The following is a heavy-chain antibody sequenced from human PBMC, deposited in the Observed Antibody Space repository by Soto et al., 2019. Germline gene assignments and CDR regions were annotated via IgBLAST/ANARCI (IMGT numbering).Heavy chain of an antibody. D-gene: IGHD2-8*01. V-gene: IGHV5-51*01. CDR1: GYSFTSYW. Sequence: GESLKISCKGSGYSFTSYWIGWVRQMPGKGLEWMGIIYPGDSDTRYSPSFQGQVTISADKSISTAYLQWSSLKASDTAVYYCAKNGQPPYYYYGMDVWGQGTSVTVS. CDR2: IYPGDSDT. CDR3: AKNGQPPYYYYGMDV. J-gene: IGHJ6*02.